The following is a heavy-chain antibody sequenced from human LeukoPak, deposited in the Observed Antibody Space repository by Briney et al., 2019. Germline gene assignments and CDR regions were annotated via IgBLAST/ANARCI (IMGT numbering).Heavy chain of an antibody. CDR3: ARGSRAFDY. CDR2: INHSGST. V-gene: IGHV4-34*01. Sequence: SEALSLTCAVYGGSFSGYYWSWIRQPPGKGLEWIGEINHSGSTNYNPSLKSRVTISVDTSKNQFSLKLSSVTAADTAVYYCARGSRAFDYWGQGTLVAVSS. J-gene: IGHJ4*02. CDR1: GGSFSGYY.